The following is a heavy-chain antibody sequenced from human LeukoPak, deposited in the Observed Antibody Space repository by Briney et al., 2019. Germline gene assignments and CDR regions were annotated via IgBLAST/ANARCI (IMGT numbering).Heavy chain of an antibody. CDR1: GFSFSSFA. J-gene: IGHJ4*02. D-gene: IGHD6-19*01. V-gene: IGHV3-64D*09. CDR2: ISTNGGST. Sequence: GGSLRLSCSASGFSFSSFAMHWVRQAPGKGLEYVSAISTNGGSTYYADSVKGRFSISRDNSKNTLYLQMSTLRTEDTAVYYCVKDRYSSGFSSYFDRWGQGTLVTVSS. CDR3: VKDRYSSGFSSYFDR.